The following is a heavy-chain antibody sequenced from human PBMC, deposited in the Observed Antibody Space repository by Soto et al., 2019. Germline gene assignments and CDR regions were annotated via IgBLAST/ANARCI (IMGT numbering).Heavy chain of an antibody. V-gene: IGHV4-34*01. CDR2: INHSGST. J-gene: IGHJ3*02. D-gene: IGHD6-13*01. CDR1: CGSFSGYY. Sequence: SETLSLTCAVYCGSFSGYYWSWIRQPPGKGLEWIGEINHSGSTNYNPSLKSRVTISVDTSKNQFSLKLSSVTAADTAVYYCASVPSGSSWYLDAFDIWGQGTMVTVSS. CDR3: ASVPSGSSWYLDAFDI.